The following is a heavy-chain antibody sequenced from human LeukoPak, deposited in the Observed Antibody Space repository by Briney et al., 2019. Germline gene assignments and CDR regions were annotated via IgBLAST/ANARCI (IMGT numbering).Heavy chain of an antibody. J-gene: IGHJ6*03. CDR1: GYTFTSYG. CDR2: ISAYNGNT. V-gene: IGHV1-18*01. D-gene: IGHD4-17*01. Sequence: GASVKVSCKASGYTFTSYGISWVRQAPGQGLEWMRWISAYNGNTNYAQKLQGRVTMTADTSTSTAYMELRSLRSDDTAVYYCARDTRYDTVTSIYYYYYMDVWGKGTTVTVSS. CDR3: ARDTRYDTVTSIYYYYYMDV.